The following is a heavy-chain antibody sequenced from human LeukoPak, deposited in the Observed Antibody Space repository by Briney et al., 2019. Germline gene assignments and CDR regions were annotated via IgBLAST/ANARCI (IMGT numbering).Heavy chain of an antibody. J-gene: IGHJ3*02. Sequence: SETLSLTCTVSGGSVNSYYWSWIRQPPGKGLEWIGDIYYSGSPDYSPSLKSRVTISVATSKTQFSLKMSSVTAADTAVYYCARDLVVWDDAFDIWGQGTMVTVSS. CDR1: GGSVNSYY. CDR2: IYYSGSP. D-gene: IGHD2-8*02. V-gene: IGHV4-59*02. CDR3: ARDLVVWDDAFDI.